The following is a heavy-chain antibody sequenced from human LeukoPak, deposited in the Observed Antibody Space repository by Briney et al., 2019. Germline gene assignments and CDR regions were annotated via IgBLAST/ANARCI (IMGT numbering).Heavy chain of an antibody. Sequence: TSSETLSLTCTVSGYSISTGYYWDWIRQPPGKGLEWIGTFYHGGSTYYNPSLKSRVTISVDTSKNQFSLNLTSVTAADTAVYYCARDRVAVAGTGMNYYYYYYMDVWGKGTTVTISS. CDR3: ARDRVAVAGTGMNYYYYYYMDV. V-gene: IGHV4-38-2*02. CDR1: GYSISTGYY. CDR2: FYHGGST. D-gene: IGHD6-19*01. J-gene: IGHJ6*03.